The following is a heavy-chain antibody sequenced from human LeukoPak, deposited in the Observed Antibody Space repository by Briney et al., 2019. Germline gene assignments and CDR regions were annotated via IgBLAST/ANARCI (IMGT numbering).Heavy chain of an antibody. CDR2: IYTSGST. CDR1: GGSISSYY. V-gene: IGHV4-4*07. J-gene: IGHJ4*02. Sequence: TPSETLSLTCTVSGGSISSYYWSWIRQPAGKGLEWIGRIYTSGSTNYNPSLKSRVTMSVDTSKNQFSLKLSSVTAADTAVYYCARQNYDILTGYYSDENWGQGTLVTVSS. CDR3: ARQNYDILTGYYSDEN. D-gene: IGHD3-9*01.